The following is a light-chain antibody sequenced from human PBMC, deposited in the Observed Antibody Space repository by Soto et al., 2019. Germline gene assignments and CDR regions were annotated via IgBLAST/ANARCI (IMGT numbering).Light chain of an antibody. CDR1: SSNIGANT. J-gene: IGLJ3*02. Sequence: QSVLTQPPSASGTPGQKVTISCSGSSSNIGANTVNWYQHRPGTAPKLLIYSHNQRPSGVPDRFSGSKSGTSASLAISGLQSEDEGDYYCAAWDGNLNGGVFVGGTKHTVL. CDR2: SHN. V-gene: IGLV1-44*01. CDR3: AAWDGNLNGGV.